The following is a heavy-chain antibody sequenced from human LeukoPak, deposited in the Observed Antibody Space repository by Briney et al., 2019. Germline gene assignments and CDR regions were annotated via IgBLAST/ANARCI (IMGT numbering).Heavy chain of an antibody. V-gene: IGHV1-69*01. CDR2: IIPIFGTA. Sequence: SVKVSCKASGGTFSSYAISWVRQVPGQGLEWMGGIIPIFGTANYAQKFQGRVTITADESTSTAYMELSSLRSEDTAVYYCASQWTVTTSRFDYWGQGTLVTVSS. CDR1: GGTFSSYA. J-gene: IGHJ4*02. D-gene: IGHD4-17*01. CDR3: ASQWTVTTSRFDY.